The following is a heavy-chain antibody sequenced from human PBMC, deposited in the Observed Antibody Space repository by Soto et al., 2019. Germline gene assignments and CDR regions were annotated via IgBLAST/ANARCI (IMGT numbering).Heavy chain of an antibody. Sequence: ASVKVSCKASGYTFTSYDINWVRQATGQGLEWMGWMNPNSGNTGYAQKFQGRVTMTRNTSISTAYMELSSLRSEDTAVYYCASDTAMADDAFDIWGQGTMVTVSS. CDR3: ASDTAMADDAFDI. D-gene: IGHD5-18*01. CDR1: GYTFTSYD. CDR2: MNPNSGNT. V-gene: IGHV1-8*01. J-gene: IGHJ3*02.